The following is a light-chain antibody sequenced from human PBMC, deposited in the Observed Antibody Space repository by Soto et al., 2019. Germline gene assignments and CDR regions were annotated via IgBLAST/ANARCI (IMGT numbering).Light chain of an antibody. V-gene: IGKV2-30*01. Sequence: DVVVTQFHVSLPVTHGQSASTSSAPSQSLGYSDGNTYVNWFQQRPGQPPRRLIYKVSERDSGVPDRFSGSGSGTDFTLTISRVEAEDVGVYFCMQGTYWPFTLGPGAKVAI. CDR1: QSLGYSDGNTY. CDR3: MQGTYWPFT. J-gene: IGKJ3*01. CDR2: KVS.